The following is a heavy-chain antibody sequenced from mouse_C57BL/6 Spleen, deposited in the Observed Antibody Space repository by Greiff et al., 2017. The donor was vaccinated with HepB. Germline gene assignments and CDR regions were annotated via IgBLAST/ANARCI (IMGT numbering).Heavy chain of an antibody. J-gene: IGHJ3*01. CDR2: IDPSDSET. V-gene: IGHV1-52*01. CDR3: ARGRDDYGWVAY. CDR1: GYTFTSYW. Sequence: VQLQQSGAELVRPGSSVKLSCKASGYTFTSYWMHWVKQRPIQGLEWIGNIDPSDSETHYNQKFKDKATLTVDKSSSTAYMQLSSLTSEDSAVYYCARGRDDYGWVAYWGQGTLVTVSA. D-gene: IGHD2-4*01.